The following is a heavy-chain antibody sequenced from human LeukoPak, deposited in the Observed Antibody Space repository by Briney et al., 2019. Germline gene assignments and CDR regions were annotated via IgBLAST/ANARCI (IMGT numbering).Heavy chain of an antibody. Sequence: GGSLRLSCAASGFTFSDYYMSWIRQAPGKGLEWVSYISSSGSTTYYSDSVKGRFTISRDNARNSLYLQMNSLTAEDTAVYYCARDPYSGAYGDTYYYFMDVWGKGTTVTISS. V-gene: IGHV3-11*04. CDR2: ISSSGSTT. CDR1: GFTFSDYY. D-gene: IGHD1-26*01. J-gene: IGHJ6*03. CDR3: ARDPYSGAYGDTYYYFMDV.